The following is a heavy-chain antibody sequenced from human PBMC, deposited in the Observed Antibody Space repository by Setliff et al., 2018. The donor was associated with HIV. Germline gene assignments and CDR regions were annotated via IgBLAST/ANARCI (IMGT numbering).Heavy chain of an antibody. D-gene: IGHD3-10*01. J-gene: IGHJ5*02. CDR1: GGTFGTHA. CDR3: ALDYGDNWFDP. V-gene: IGHV1-69*06. CDR2: IIPILGTT. Sequence: AASVKVSCKASGGTFGTHAISWVRQAPGQGLQWMGRIIPILGTTDYAQKFQGRVTITAAKSTVAVYMYLSSLTLEDTAVYYCALDYGDNWFDPWGQGTRVTVSS.